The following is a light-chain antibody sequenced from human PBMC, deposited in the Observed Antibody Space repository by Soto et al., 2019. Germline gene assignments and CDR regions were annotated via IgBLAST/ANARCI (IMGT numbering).Light chain of an antibody. J-gene: IGLJ1*01. CDR2: EVN. V-gene: IGLV2-14*01. CDR3: SCLSTTSTPIV. Sequence: QFVLSQPAPMSGSPGQSITIPCTGASSDIGLYNYVSWYQHHPGKAPKLLISEVNIRPSGLSDRFSASKAGNTASLTISGLQPEDEAYYYCSCLSTTSTPIVFGTGTKVTVL. CDR1: SSDIGLYNY.